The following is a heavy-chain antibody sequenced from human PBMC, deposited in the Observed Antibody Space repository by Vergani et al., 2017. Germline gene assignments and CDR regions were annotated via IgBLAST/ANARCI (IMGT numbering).Heavy chain of an antibody. J-gene: IGHJ4*02. CDR3: ARVVLGGWLRLIDY. CDR2: INPGGGST. CDR1: GYTFTSYY. D-gene: IGHD5-12*01. Sequence: QVQLVQSGAEVKKPGASVKVSCKASGYTFTSYYMHWVRQAPGQGLEWMGIINPGGGSTSNAQKLQGRVTMTTDTSTSTAYMELRSLRSDDTAVYYCARVVLGGWLRLIDYWGQGTLVTVSS. V-gene: IGHV1-46*01.